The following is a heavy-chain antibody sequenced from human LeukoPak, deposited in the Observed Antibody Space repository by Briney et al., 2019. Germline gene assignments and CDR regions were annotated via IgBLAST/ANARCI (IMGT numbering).Heavy chain of an antibody. CDR1: GFTFSSYG. Sequence: QPGRSLTLSCAASGFTFSSYGMHWVRQAPGEGLEWVAVISYDGSNKYYADSVKGRFTISRDNSKNTLYLQMNSLRAEDTAVYYCAKEAQYSSGWTYYYYGMDVWGQGTTVTVSS. D-gene: IGHD6-19*01. CDR2: ISYDGSNK. V-gene: IGHV3-30*18. J-gene: IGHJ6*02. CDR3: AKEAQYSSGWTYYYYGMDV.